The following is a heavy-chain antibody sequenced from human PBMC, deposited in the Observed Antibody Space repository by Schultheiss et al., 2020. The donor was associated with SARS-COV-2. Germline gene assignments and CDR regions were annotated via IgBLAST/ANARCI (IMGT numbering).Heavy chain of an antibody. CDR1: GGSISSYY. CDR3: ARGEGLGLRLGELATRFDP. V-gene: IGHV4-34*01. Sequence: SETLSLTCTVSGGSISSYYWSWIRQPPGKGLEWIGEINHSGSTNYNPSLKSRVTISVDTSKNQFSLKLSSVTAADTAVYYCARGEGLGLRLGELATRFDPWGQGTLVTVSS. CDR2: INHSGST. J-gene: IGHJ5*02. D-gene: IGHD3-16*01.